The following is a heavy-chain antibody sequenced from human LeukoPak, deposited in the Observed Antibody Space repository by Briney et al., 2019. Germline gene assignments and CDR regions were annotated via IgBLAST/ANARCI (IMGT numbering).Heavy chain of an antibody. D-gene: IGHD2-2*01. CDR1: GFTFSSYG. CDR3: AKFKRDIVVVPAAILAFDI. CDR2: ISGSGGST. Sequence: GGTLRLSCAASGFTFSSYGMSWVRQAPGKGLEWVSAISGSGGSTYYADSVKGRFTISRDNSKNTLYLQMNSLRAEDTAVYYCAKFKRDIVVVPAAILAFDIWGQGTMVTVSS. V-gene: IGHV3-23*01. J-gene: IGHJ3*02.